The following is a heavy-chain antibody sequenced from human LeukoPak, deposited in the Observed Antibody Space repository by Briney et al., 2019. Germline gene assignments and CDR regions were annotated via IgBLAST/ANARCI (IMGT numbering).Heavy chain of an antibody. Sequence: SETLSLTCAVSGGSISGYYWSWSRQPPGKGLEWIGSIYYSGSTYYNPSLKSRVTISVDTSKNQFSLKLSSVTAADTAVYYCARHCGYSYGRPPYYFDYWGQGTLVTVSS. CDR2: IYYSGST. D-gene: IGHD5-18*01. CDR1: GGSISGYY. V-gene: IGHV4-59*05. J-gene: IGHJ4*02. CDR3: ARHCGYSYGRPPYYFDY.